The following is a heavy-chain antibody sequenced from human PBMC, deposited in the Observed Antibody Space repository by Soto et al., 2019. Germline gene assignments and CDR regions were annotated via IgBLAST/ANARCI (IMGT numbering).Heavy chain of an antibody. V-gene: IGHV4-30-4*01. CDR3: ARDLDTATYFDY. CDR1: GGSISSGNYC. D-gene: IGHD5-18*01. CDR2: IHYRGSS. Sequence: SETLSLTCTVSGGSISSGNYCCSWIRQPPGKGLEWIGFIHYRGSSYYNPSLKSRVTISVETSKNQFSLKLDSVTAADTAVYYCARDLDTATYFDYWGHGTLVTVSS. J-gene: IGHJ4*01.